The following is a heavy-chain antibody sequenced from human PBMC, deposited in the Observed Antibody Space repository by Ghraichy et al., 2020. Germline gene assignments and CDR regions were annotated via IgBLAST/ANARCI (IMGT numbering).Heavy chain of an antibody. D-gene: IGHD3-22*01. V-gene: IGHV3-23*01. CDR1: GFTFSSYA. Sequence: GALRLSCAASGFTFSSYAMSWVRQAPGKGLEWVSAISGSGGSTYYADSVKGRFTISRDNSKNTLYLQMNSLRAEDTAVYYCAKELDSSGYFERYYYYGMDVWGQGTTVTVSS. CDR2: ISGSGGST. J-gene: IGHJ6*02. CDR3: AKELDSSGYFERYYYYGMDV.